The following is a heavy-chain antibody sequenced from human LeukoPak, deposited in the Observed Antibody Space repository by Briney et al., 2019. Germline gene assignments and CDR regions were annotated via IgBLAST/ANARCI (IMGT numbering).Heavy chain of an antibody. V-gene: IGHV3-21*01. CDR3: ARDSVAVTSAFDI. D-gene: IGHD2-15*01. CDR2: ISSSSSYI. J-gene: IGHJ3*02. CDR1: GFTFNNFI. Sequence: GGSLRLSCAASGFTFNNFIMTWVRQAPGKGLEWVPSISSSSSYIYYADSVKGRFTISRDNAKNSLYLQMNSLRAEDTAVYYCARDSVAVTSAFDIWGQGTMVTVSS.